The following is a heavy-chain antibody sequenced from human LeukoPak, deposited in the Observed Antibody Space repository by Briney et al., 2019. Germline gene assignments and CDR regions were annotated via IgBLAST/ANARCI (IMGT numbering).Heavy chain of an antibody. CDR3: ATDGDYNWNYKSGFDY. CDR1: GFTFNAYW. V-gene: IGHV3-7*01. J-gene: IGHJ4*02. D-gene: IGHD1-7*01. CDR2: IKQDGGQR. Sequence: GGSLRLSCAASGFTFNAYWMSWVRQAPGKGLEWVANIKQDGGQRFYVDSVKGRFTISRDNDRSSLYLQMNNLRAEDTAVYYCATDGDYNWNYKSGFDYWGQGTLVTVSS.